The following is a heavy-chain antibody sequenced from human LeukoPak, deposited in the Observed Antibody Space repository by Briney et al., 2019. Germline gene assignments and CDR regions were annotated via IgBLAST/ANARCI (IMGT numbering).Heavy chain of an antibody. D-gene: IGHD6-19*01. CDR3: ARAEIAVAGRFDY. CDR1: GGTFSSYA. Sequence: SVKVSCKASGGTFSSYAISWVRQAPGQGLEWMGGTIPIFGTANYAQKFQGRVTITADKSTSTAYMELSSLRSEDTAVYYCARAEIAVAGRFDYWGQGTLVTVSS. V-gene: IGHV1-69*06. CDR2: TIPIFGTA. J-gene: IGHJ4*02.